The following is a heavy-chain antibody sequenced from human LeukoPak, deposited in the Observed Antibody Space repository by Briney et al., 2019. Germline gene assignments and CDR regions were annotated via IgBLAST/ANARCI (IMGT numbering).Heavy chain of an antibody. CDR1: GYSISSGYY. V-gene: IGHV4-38-2*01. J-gene: IGHJ4*02. CDR2: IYHSGST. D-gene: IGHD3-10*01. CDR3: ARVYGSGSRYFDH. Sequence: SETLSLTCGVSGYSISSGYYWGWIRQPPGKGLDWIGTIYHSGSTFYNPSLKSRVTISVDTSKNQFSLKLSSVTAADTAVYYCARVYGSGSRYFDHWGQGTLVTVSS.